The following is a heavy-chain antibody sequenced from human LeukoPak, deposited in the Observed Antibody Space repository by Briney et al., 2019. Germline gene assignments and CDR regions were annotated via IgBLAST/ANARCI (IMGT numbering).Heavy chain of an antibody. CDR2: IYYSGST. J-gene: IGHJ4*02. D-gene: IGHD6-19*01. CDR3: ARVGSSGWYFLDY. V-gene: IGHV4-59*01. CDR1: GDSLCSYY. Sequence: SETLSLTCSVSGDSLCSYYWSWIRQPPGKGLEWIGYIYYSGSTNYNPSLKSRVTISVDTSKNQFSLKLSSVTAADTAVYYCARVGSSGWYFLDYWGQGTLVTVSS.